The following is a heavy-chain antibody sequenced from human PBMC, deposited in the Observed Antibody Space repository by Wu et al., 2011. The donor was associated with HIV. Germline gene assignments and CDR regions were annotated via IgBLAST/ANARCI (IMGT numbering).Heavy chain of an antibody. V-gene: IGHV1-69*12. CDR3: ATVAGAAAGEAFDV. J-gene: IGHJ3*01. D-gene: IGHD6-13*01. CDR2: ITPVFETT. CDR1: RDTFNRYL. Sequence: QVQLLQSGTEVKRPGSSVKVSCQASRDTFNRYLISWVRQGPGQGLEWMGGITPVFETTNYAQKFQGRVTISADESTSTAYLEINRLTSEDTATYFCATVAGAAAGEAFDVWGQGTMVTVSS.